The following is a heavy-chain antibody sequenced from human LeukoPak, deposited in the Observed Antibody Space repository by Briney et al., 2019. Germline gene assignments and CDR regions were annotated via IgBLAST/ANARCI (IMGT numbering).Heavy chain of an antibody. CDR3: ARDPGRVVAALDY. D-gene: IGHD2-15*01. CDR1: GFTFSSYG. Sequence: GRSLRLSCAASGFTFSSYGMHWVRQAPGKGLEWVAVIWYDGSNKYYADSVKGRFTISRDNSKNTLYLQMNSLRAEDTAVYYCARDPGRVVAALDYWGQGTLVTVSS. J-gene: IGHJ4*02. V-gene: IGHV3-33*01. CDR2: IWYDGSNK.